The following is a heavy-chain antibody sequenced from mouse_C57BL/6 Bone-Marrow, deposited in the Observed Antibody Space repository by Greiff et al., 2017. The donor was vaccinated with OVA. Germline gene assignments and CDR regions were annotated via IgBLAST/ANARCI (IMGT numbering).Heavy chain of an antibody. Sequence: QVQLQQPGAELVKPGASVKVSCKASGYTFTSYWMHWVKQRPGQGLEWIGRIHPSDSATNYNEKFKSKATLTVDKSSSTAYMQLSSLTSEDSAVYYCARLWGDYFDYWGQGTTLTVSS. CDR1: GYTFTSYW. CDR2: IHPSDSAT. V-gene: IGHV1-74*01. J-gene: IGHJ2*01. CDR3: ARLWGDYFDY.